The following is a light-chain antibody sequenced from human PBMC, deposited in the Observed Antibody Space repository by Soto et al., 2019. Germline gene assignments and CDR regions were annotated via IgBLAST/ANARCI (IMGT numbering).Light chain of an antibody. CDR1: SGHSTYA. V-gene: IGLV4-69*01. CDR3: QTWGTAIHDVV. Sequence: QPVLTQSPSASASLGASVKLTCTLSSGHSTYAIAWHQQQPEKGPRYLMKLNTDGSHSKGDGIPDRFSGSSSGAERHLTIXSLQSEDEADYYCQTWGTAIHDVVFGGGTKVTVL. CDR2: LNTDGSH. J-gene: IGLJ2*01.